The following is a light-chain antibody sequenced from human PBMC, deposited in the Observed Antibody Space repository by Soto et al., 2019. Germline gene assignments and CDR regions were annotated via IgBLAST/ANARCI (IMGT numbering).Light chain of an antibody. Sequence: EIVLTQSQGSLSLYPGQRATLSCRASQSVDTTFFAWYQKKPGQAPRLLIYGASKRATGIPDRFSGSGSGTDFTLIISRMEPEDFAVYYCQQYMRSVTFGQGTQVEIK. CDR2: GAS. CDR1: QSVDTTF. J-gene: IGKJ1*01. CDR3: QQYMRSVT. V-gene: IGKV3-20*01.